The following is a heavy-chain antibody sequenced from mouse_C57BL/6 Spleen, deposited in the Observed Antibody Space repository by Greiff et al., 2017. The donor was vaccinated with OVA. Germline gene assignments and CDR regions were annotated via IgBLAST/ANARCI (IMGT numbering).Heavy chain of an antibody. CDR3: TREGGYGNYEFAY. Sequence: EVQGVESGTVLARPGASVKMSCKTSGYTFTSYWMHWVKQRPGQGLEWIGAIYPGNSDTSYNQKFKGKAKLTAVTSASTAYMELSSLTNEDSAVYYCTREGGYGNYEFAYWGQGTLVTVSA. CDR1: GYTFTSYW. V-gene: IGHV1-5*01. D-gene: IGHD2-10*02. J-gene: IGHJ3*01. CDR2: IYPGNSDT.